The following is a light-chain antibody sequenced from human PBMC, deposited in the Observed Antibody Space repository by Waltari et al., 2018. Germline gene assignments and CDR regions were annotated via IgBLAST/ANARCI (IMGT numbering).Light chain of an antibody. J-gene: IGLJ1*01. CDR3: GAWDDSLIGHV. CDR2: RKS. CDR1: TSNLGIYT. Sequence: QSVLTQPPSASGTPGQRVAISCSGSTSNLGIYTINWYQHLPGAAPKLIIYRKSERPSGVPDRFSGSKSGTSGSLVISGLHSEDEGDYYCGAWDDSLIGHVFGTGTKVTVL. V-gene: IGLV1-44*01.